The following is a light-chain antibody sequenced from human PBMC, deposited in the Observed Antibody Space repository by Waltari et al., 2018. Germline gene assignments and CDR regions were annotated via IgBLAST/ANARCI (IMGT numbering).Light chain of an antibody. J-gene: IGKJ1*01. CDR1: QSIGNY. CDR3: QQYQTFRT. V-gene: IGKV1-39*01. CDR2: DAS. Sequence: DIQMTQSPSSLSAVVGDRVTITCRASQSIGNYLNWYQHKPGQAPKLLIYDASTIQSGVPSRFSGSGSGTEFSLTISTLQPDDFATYYCQQYQTFRTFGRGTRVELK.